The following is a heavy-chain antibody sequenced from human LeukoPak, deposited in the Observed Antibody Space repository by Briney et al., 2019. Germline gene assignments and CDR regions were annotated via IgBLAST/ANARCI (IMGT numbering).Heavy chain of an antibody. CDR2: IIPILGIA. V-gene: IGHV1-69*04. CDR3: ARVSDTAMVQYYFDY. CDR1: GYXFSSYA. J-gene: IGHJ4*02. D-gene: IGHD5-18*01. Sequence: SVKVSCKASGYXFSSYAISWVRQAPGQGLEWMGRIIPILGIANYAQKFQGRVTITADKSTSTAYMELSSLRSEDTAVYYCARVSDTAMVQYYFDYWGQGTLVTVSS.